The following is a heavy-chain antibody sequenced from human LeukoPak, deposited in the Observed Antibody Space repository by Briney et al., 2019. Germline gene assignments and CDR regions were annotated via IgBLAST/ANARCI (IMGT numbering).Heavy chain of an antibody. D-gene: IGHD3-22*01. V-gene: IGHV3-23*01. CDR2: ISGSGGST. Sequence: VGSPRLSCAASGFTFSSYAMSWVRQAPGKGLEWVSTISGSGGSTYYADSVKGRFTISRDNSKNTLYLQMNSLRAEDTAVYYCAKRGYYYDRSGYYYFDYWGQGTLVTVSS. J-gene: IGHJ4*02. CDR1: GFTFSSYA. CDR3: AKRGYYYDRSGYYYFDY.